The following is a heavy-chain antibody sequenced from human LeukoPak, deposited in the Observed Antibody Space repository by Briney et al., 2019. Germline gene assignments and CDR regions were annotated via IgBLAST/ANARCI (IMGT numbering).Heavy chain of an antibody. CDR2: INHSGST. D-gene: IGHD6-19*01. V-gene: IGHV4-34*01. CDR3: ARRLLSSGWGDDAFDI. Sequence: PSETLSLTCAVYGGSFSGYYWSWIRQPPGKGLEWIGEINHSGSTNYNPSLKSRVTISVDTSKNQFSLKLSSVTAADTAVYYCARRLLSSGWGDDAFDIWGQGTMVTVSS. CDR1: GGSFSGYY. J-gene: IGHJ3*02.